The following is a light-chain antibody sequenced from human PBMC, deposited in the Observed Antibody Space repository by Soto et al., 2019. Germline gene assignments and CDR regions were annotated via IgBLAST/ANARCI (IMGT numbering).Light chain of an antibody. CDR3: SSFTGPTTLDV. CDR2: GVS. J-gene: IGLJ1*01. Sequence: QSALTQPASVSGSPGQSVTISCTGTSSDVGAYKYVSWYQKHPGKAPKLMIYGVSNRPSGVSNRFSGSKSGNPAFLTISVLQPEDEADYYCSSFTGPTTLDVFGTGTKVTVL. V-gene: IGLV2-14*03. CDR1: SSDVGAYKY.